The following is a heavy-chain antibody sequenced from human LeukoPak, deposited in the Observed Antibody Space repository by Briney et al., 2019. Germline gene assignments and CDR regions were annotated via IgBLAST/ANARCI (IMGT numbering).Heavy chain of an antibody. D-gene: IGHD3-3*01. J-gene: IGHJ4*02. CDR3: ARDFLEWFPSKDY. V-gene: IGHV3-48*01. Sequence: GGSLRLSCAASGFTFSGYGMHWVRQAPGKGLEWISYISGSGRTIFYADSVKGRFTISRDNAKNSLYLQMNSLRAEDTAVYYCARDFLEWFPSKDYWGQGTLVTVSS. CDR1: GFTFSGYG. CDR2: ISGSGRTI.